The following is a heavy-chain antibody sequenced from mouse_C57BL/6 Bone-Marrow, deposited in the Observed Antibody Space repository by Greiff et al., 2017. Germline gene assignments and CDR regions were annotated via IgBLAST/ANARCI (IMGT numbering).Heavy chain of an antibody. V-gene: IGHV2-2*01. Sequence: VKLQESGPGLVQPSQSLSITCTVSGFSLTSYGVHWVRQSPGKGLEWLGVIWSGGSTDYNAAFISRLSISKDNSKSQVFFKMNSLQADDTAIYYCASPYYYGSSPAWFAYWGQGTLVTVSA. CDR1: GFSLTSYG. J-gene: IGHJ3*01. CDR3: ASPYYYGSSPAWFAY. D-gene: IGHD1-1*01. CDR2: IWSGGST.